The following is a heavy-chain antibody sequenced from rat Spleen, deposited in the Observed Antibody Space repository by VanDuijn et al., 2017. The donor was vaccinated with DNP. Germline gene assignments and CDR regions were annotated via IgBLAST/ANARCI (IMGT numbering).Heavy chain of an antibody. J-gene: IGHJ2*01. CDR3: TTDFERGY. Sequence: EAQLVESGGGLVQPGRSLKLSCAASGFSFSDYSMAWVRQAPKKGLEWVASISASGGSTSYRDSVKGRFTISRDNAKSILYLQMDSLRSEDTATYYCTTDFERGYWGQGVMVTVSS. D-gene: IGHD1-11*01. V-gene: IGHV5-20*01. CDR2: ISASGGST. CDR1: GFSFSDYS.